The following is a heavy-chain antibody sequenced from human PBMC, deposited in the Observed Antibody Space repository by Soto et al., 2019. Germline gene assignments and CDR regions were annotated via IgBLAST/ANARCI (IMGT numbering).Heavy chain of an antibody. Sequence: EVQLVESGGGLVQPGGSLRVSCTASGFTLRTYSLNWVRQAPGKGLEWISYISSSSNTIYYADSVKGRFTISRDNAKNSLSLQMNSLRDEDTAVYYCARVPSSGSYRSYYYYGMDVWGQGTTATVSS. CDR3: ARVPSSGSYRSYYYYGMDV. J-gene: IGHJ6*02. D-gene: IGHD1-26*01. CDR2: ISSSSNTI. V-gene: IGHV3-48*02. CDR1: GFTLRTYS.